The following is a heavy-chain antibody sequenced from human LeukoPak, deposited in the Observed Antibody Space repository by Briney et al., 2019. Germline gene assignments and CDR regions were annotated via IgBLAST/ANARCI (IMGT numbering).Heavy chain of an antibody. Sequence: SVRVSCKASGGTFTSYAISWVRQAPGQGLEWMGGIIPIFGTANYAQKFQGRVTITADESTSTAYMELSSLRSEDTAVYYCARATYYDILTGYYPPYYYYGMDVWGKGTTVTVSS. CDR1: GGTFTSYA. CDR3: ARATYYDILTGYYPPYYYYGMDV. CDR2: IIPIFGTA. D-gene: IGHD3-9*01. V-gene: IGHV1-69*01. J-gene: IGHJ6*04.